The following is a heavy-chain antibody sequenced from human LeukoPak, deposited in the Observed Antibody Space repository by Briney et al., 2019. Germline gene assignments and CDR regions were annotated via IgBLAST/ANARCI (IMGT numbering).Heavy chain of an antibody. D-gene: IGHD3-9*01. CDR1: GFTFSSYA. CDR3: AKGSSITLRYFDY. J-gene: IGHJ4*02. Sequence: PGGSLRLSWAASGFTFSSYAMRWVRQAPGKGLECVSSISSSGGTTYYADSVKGRFTISRDTSKNTLYLQMNSLRAEDTAIYYCAKGSSITLRYFDYWGQGTLVTVSS. CDR2: ISSSGGTT. V-gene: IGHV3-23*01.